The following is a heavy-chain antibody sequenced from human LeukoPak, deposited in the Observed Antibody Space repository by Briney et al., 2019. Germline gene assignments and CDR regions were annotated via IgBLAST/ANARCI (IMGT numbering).Heavy chain of an antibody. D-gene: IGHD5-12*01. J-gene: IGHJ6*02. CDR2: INDSGST. V-gene: IGHV4-34*01. CDR1: GGSFSGYY. CDR3: ARGRYDEYSSYGMDV. Sequence: NASETLSLTCAVYGGSFSGYYWSWIRQPPGKGLEWVGEINDSGSTNYNPSLKSRVTISVYTCKNRFSRKLSSVTAADTPVYICARGRYDEYSSYGMDVWGQGTTVTVSS.